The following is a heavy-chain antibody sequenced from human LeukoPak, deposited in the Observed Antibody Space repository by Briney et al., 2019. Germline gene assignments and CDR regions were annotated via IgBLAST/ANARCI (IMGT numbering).Heavy chain of an antibody. V-gene: IGHV3-7*05. CDR3: ARASDPWLQLT. Sequence: GSLRLSGAASGFTFSNYWMIWVRQAPGKGLEWVGNIKQDGSEKRYADSVRGRFSISRDNAQTSLYLQMNSLRAEDTAVYYCARASDPWLQLTWGQGTLVTVSS. J-gene: IGHJ5*02. CDR2: IKQDGSEK. CDR1: GFTFSNYW. D-gene: IGHD5-24*01.